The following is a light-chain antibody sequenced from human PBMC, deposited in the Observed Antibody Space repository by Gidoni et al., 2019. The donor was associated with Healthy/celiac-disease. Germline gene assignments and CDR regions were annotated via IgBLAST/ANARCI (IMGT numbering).Light chain of an antibody. J-gene: IGKJ4*01. CDR1: QSVSSSY. V-gene: IGKV3-20*01. Sequence: EIVLPQSPGTLSLSPGERATLSCRASQSVSSSYLAWYQQKPGQAPRLLIDGASSRATGIPDRFSGSGAGTDFTLTISRLEPEDFAVYYCQQYGSSPGLTFGGGTKVEIK. CDR2: GAS. CDR3: QQYGSSPGLT.